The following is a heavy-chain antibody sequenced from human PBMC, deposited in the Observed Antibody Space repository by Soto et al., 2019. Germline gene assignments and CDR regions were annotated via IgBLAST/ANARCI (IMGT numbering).Heavy chain of an antibody. D-gene: IGHD6-13*01. CDR2: INPSGGST. CDR3: AREGIAAAGYYYYGMDV. V-gene: IGHV1-46*01. Sequence: ASVKVSCKASGYTFTSYYMHWVRQAPGQGLEWMGIINPSGGSTSYAQKFQGRVTMTRDTSTSTVYMELSSLRSEDTAVYYCAREGIAAAGYYYYGMDVWGQGTTVTVSS. J-gene: IGHJ6*02. CDR1: GYTFTSYY.